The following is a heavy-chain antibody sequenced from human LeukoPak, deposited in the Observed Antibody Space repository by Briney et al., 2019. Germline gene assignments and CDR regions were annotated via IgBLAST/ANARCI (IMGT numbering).Heavy chain of an antibody. CDR1: GGFFSVYY. J-gene: IGHJ6*02. CDR3: ARNGGGHGYGSGSYRPYYYYGMDV. CDR2: INYSGNT. D-gene: IGHD3-10*01. Sequence: SDTLSLTCAVWGGFFSVYYWRGMREPRARGREGVGEINYSGNTNYNPSLKSRVTISVDTSKNQFSLKLSSVTAADTAVYYCARNGGGHGYGSGSYRPYYYYGMDVWGQGTTVTVSS. V-gene: IGHV4-34*01.